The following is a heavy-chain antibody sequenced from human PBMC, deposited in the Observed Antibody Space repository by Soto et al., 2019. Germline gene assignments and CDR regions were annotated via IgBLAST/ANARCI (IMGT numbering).Heavy chain of an antibody. V-gene: IGHV3-30-3*01. CDR2: ISYDGSNK. CDR3: AREGDYSGRSLDI. CDR1: RFTFSSYA. D-gene: IGHD1-26*01. J-gene: IGHJ3*02. Sequence: QVQLVESGGGVVQPGRSLRLSCAASRFTFSSYAMHWVRQAPGKGLEWVAVISYDGSNKYYADSVKGRFTISRDNSKNTLYLQMNSLRAEDTAVYYCAREGDYSGRSLDIWGQGTMVTVSS.